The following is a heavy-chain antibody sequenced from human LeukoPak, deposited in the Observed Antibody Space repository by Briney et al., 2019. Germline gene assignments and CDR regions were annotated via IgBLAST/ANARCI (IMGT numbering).Heavy chain of an antibody. CDR2: ISWNSGSI. V-gene: IGHV3-9*01. Sequence: GGSLRLSCAGSGFIFNNYAMHWVRQPPGKGLEWVSGISWNSGSIDYADSVKGRFTISRDNAKNTLYLQMNSLRAEDTAVYYCARATGRIVGATSFDYWGQGTLVTVSS. CDR1: GFIFNNYA. J-gene: IGHJ4*02. CDR3: ARATGRIVGATSFDY. D-gene: IGHD1-26*01.